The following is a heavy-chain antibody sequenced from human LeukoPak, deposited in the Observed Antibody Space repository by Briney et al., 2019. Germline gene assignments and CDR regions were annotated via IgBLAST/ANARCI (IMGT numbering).Heavy chain of an antibody. Sequence: GGSLRLSCAASGFTFSSYGMSWFRQAPGKGLEWLSAISGSGGSTYYADSVQGRFTISRDNSKNTLYLQMSSLRAEVTAVYYCATSPKSDYWGQGTLVTVSS. CDR3: ATSPKSDY. CDR2: ISGSGGST. CDR1: GFTFSSYG. V-gene: IGHV3-23*01. D-gene: IGHD1-26*01. J-gene: IGHJ4*02.